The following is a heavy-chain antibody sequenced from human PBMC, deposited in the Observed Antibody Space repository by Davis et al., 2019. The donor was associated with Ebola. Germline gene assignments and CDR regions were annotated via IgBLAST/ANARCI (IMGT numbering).Heavy chain of an antibody. CDR3: AKWDEYQLLLVGDYYGMDV. CDR2: IIPILGIP. V-gene: IGHV1-69*04. D-gene: IGHD2-2*01. CDR1: GGTFSSYA. J-gene: IGHJ6*02. Sequence: AASVKVSCKASGGTFSSYAISWVRQAPGQGLEWMGRIIPILGIPNYAQKFQGRVTITADQSTSTAYMELSSLRSEDTAVYYCAKWDEYQLLLVGDYYGMDVWGQGTTVTVSS.